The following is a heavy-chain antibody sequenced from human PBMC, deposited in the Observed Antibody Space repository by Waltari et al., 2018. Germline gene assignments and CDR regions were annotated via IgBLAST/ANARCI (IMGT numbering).Heavy chain of an antibody. CDR2: IYYSGST. Sequence: QLQLQESGPGLVKPSETLSLTCTVSGGSISSSSYYWGWIRQPPGKGLEWIGSIYYSGSTYYNPSLKSRVTISVDTSKNQFSLKLSSVTAADTAVYYCASPPHKSELIEHLWGQGTLVTVSS. V-gene: IGHV4-39*01. D-gene: IGHD1-7*01. J-gene: IGHJ5*02. CDR1: GGSISSSSYY. CDR3: ASPPHKSELIEHL.